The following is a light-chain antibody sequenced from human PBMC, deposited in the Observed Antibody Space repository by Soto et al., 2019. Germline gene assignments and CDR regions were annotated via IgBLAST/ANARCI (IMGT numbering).Light chain of an antibody. CDR3: SSHSSSSTLVV. CDR1: SSDVGGYNY. CDR2: DVN. V-gene: IGLV2-14*03. Sequence: QSALSQPASMSGSPGQSITISCTGTSSDVGGYNYFSWYRQYPGKAPKLIIYDVNNRPSEVSNRFSGSKSGNTASLTISGLQAEDEADYYCSSHSSSSTLVVFGGGTKVTVL. J-gene: IGLJ2*01.